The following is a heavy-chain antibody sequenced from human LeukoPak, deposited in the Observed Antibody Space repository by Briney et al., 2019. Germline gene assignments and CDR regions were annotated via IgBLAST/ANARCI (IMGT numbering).Heavy chain of an antibody. Sequence: PGGSLRLSCAASVFTFSSYWMSWVRQAPGKGLEWVANIKQDGSEKYYVDSVKGRFTISRDNAKNSLFLQMNSLRAEDTAVYYCAVGGSCHYHWGQGTLVTVSS. V-gene: IGHV3-7*03. CDR3: AVGGSCHYH. D-gene: IGHD2-15*01. CDR2: IKQDGSEK. J-gene: IGHJ5*02. CDR1: VFTFSSYW.